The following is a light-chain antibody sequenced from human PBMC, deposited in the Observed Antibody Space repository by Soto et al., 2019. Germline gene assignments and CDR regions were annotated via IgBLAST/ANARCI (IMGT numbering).Light chain of an antibody. CDR1: SSDVGGYNY. CDR3: SSYTTSTTGVV. J-gene: IGLJ3*02. CDR2: EVS. V-gene: IGLV2-14*01. Sequence: QSALTQPASVSGSPGQSITISCTGTSSDVGGYNYVSWYQQYPGRAPKFMIYEVSNRPSGVSNRFSGSKSGNTASLTISGLQAEDEADYYCSSYTTSTTGVVFGGGTKVTVL.